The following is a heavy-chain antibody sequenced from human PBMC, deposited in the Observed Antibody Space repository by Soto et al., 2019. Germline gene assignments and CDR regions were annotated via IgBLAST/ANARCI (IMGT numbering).Heavy chain of an antibody. Sequence: ASVKVSCKASGYTFTGYYMHWVRQAPGQGLEWMGWINPNSGGTNYAQKFQGRVTMTRDTSISTAYMELSRLRSDDTAVYYCARDIVVVVAEGAFDIWGQGTMVTVSS. CDR2: INPNSGGT. D-gene: IGHD2-15*01. CDR3: ARDIVVVVAEGAFDI. V-gene: IGHV1-2*02. CDR1: GYTFTGYY. J-gene: IGHJ3*02.